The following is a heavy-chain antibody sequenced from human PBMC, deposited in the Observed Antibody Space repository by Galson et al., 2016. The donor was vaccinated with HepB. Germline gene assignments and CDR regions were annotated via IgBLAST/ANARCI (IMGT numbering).Heavy chain of an antibody. CDR2: IYYTGST. CDR3: ARDRRYDFSSGNPRYGMDV. V-gene: IGHV4-61*01. J-gene: IGHJ6*02. CDR1: GGSVSSGIYY. Sequence: ETLSLTCTVSGGSVSSGIYYWSWIRQPPGKGLEWIGHIYYTGSTHYHSSLQSRVTISTDRSKNQFSLKLSSVTAADTALYYCARDRRYDFSSGNPRYGMDVWGQGATVIVSS. D-gene: IGHD3-3*01.